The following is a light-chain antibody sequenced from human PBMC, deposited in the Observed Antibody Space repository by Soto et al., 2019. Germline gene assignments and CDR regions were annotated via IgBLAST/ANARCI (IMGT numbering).Light chain of an antibody. CDR3: QQYFDVPFT. J-gene: IGKJ4*01. CDR1: RSVLYKSNNKNH. CDR2: WAS. V-gene: IGKV4-1*01. Sequence: AQFPDSLAVSLGERATMNCKCSRSVLYKSNNKNHLAWYQQKPGQPPQLIIYWASTRESGVPERFSGSGSGTDFTLTISSLEAEDVAFYWCQQYFDVPFTFGGGTKVDIK.